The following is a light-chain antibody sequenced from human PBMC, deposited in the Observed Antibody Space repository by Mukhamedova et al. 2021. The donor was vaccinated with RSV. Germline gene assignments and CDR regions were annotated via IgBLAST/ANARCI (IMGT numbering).Light chain of an antibody. V-gene: IGKV1-39*01. CDR3: LQSFSFPFT. CDR2: SAS. Sequence: WYQRRVHGHAPKLLIYSASTLQSGVPSRFSGSGSGTDFTLTITSLQPDDFATYFCLQSFSFPFTFGPGTKLNVK. J-gene: IGKJ3*01.